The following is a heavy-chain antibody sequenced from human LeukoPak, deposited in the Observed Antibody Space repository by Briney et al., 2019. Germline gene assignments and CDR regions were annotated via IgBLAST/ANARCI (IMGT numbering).Heavy chain of an antibody. CDR2: IYYSGST. CDR1: GGSISGDH. J-gene: IGHJ3*02. V-gene: IGHV4-59*08. Sequence: TASETLSLTCTVSGGSISGDHWNWIRQPPGKGLEWIGYIYYSGSTNYNPSLKSRVTISIDTSKNQFSLKLTSVTAADTAVYYCARRNDFGIWGQGTMVTVSS. CDR3: ARRNDFGI.